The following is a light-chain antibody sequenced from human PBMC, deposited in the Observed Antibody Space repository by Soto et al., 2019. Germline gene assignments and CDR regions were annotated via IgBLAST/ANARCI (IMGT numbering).Light chain of an antibody. J-gene: IGKJ4*01. Sequence: EIVLTQSPATLSLSPGERATLSCRASQTVYNYLVWYQQRPGQAPRLLISDASNRATGIPARFSGSGSGTDFTLTINSLQPEYLAIYFCQQRYDLPLTFGGGSKIEMK. CDR3: QQRYDLPLT. CDR2: DAS. CDR1: QTVYNY. V-gene: IGKV3-11*01.